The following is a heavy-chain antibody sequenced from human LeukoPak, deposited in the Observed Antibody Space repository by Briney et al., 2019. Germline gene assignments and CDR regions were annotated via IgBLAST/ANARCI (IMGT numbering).Heavy chain of an antibody. J-gene: IGHJ4*02. CDR1: GFTFSSYG. CDR2: IWYDGSNK. V-gene: IGHV3-33*06. CDR3: AKAATAGRFGY. Sequence: GRSLRLSCAASGFTFSSYGMHWVRQAPGKGLEWVAVIWYDGSNKYYADSVKGRFTISRDNSKNTLYLQMSSLRAEDTAVYYCAKAATAGRFGYWGQGTLVTVSS. D-gene: IGHD6-25*01.